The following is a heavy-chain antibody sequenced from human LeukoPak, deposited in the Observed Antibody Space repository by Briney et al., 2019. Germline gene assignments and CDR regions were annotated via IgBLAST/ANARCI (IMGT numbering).Heavy chain of an antibody. CDR1: GGSFSSYV. D-gene: IGHD6-13*01. Sequence: ASVKVSCKASGGSFSSYVITWVRQAPGQGLEWMGRIIPVLGVSNFAQKFQGRVTMTEDTSTDTAYMELSSLRSEDTAVYYCATGRAARGDYMDVWGKGTTVTVSS. J-gene: IGHJ6*03. V-gene: IGHV1-69*04. CDR3: ATGRAARGDYMDV. CDR2: IIPVLGVS.